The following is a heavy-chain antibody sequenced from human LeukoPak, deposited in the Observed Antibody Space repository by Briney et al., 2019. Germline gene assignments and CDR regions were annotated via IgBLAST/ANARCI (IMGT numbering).Heavy chain of an antibody. J-gene: IGHJ4*02. V-gene: IGHV4-59*12. CDR1: GGSISSYY. CDR2: IYHSGST. CDR3: ARIYCSSTSCYYFDY. Sequence: PSETLSLTCTVSGGSISSYYWSWIRQPPGKGLEWIGYIYHSGSTYYNPSLKSRVTISVDRSKNQFSLKLSSVTAADTAVHYCARIYCSSTSCYYFDYWGQGTLVTVSS. D-gene: IGHD2-2*01.